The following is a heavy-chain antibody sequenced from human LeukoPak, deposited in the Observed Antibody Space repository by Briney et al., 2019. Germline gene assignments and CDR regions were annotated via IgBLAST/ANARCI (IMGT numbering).Heavy chain of an antibody. CDR3: AREESSSSGYYFDY. CDR2: ISSSSSYI. Sequence: GGSLRLSCAASGFTFSSYSMNWVRQAPGKGQEWVSSISSSSSYIYYADSVKGRFTISRDNAKNSLYLQMNSLRAEDTAVYYCAREESSSSGYYFDYWGQGTLVTVSS. J-gene: IGHJ4*02. D-gene: IGHD6-6*01. CDR1: GFTFSSYS. V-gene: IGHV3-21*01.